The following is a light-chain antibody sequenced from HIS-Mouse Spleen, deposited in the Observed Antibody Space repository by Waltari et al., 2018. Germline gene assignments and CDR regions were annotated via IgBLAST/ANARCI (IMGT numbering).Light chain of an antibody. CDR2: KAS. V-gene: IGKV1-5*03. CDR3: QQYNSYSRT. J-gene: IGKJ1*01. CDR1: QSISSW. Sequence: DIQMTQSPSTLSASVGDTVTITCRASQSISSWLAWYQQKPGKAPKLLIYKASSLESGFPSRFSGSGSGTEFTLTISSLQPDDFATYYCQQYNSYSRTFGQGTKVEIK.